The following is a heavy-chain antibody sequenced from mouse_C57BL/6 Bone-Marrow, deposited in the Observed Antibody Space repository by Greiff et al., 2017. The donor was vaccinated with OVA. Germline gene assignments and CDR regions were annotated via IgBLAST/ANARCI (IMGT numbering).Heavy chain of an antibody. J-gene: IGHJ4*01. CDR3: ARLDAMDY. V-gene: IGHV5-12*01. Sequence: EVQLQESGGGLVQPGGSLKLSCAASGFTFSDFYMYWIRQTPEKRLEWVAYISNGGGSTYYPDTVKGRFTISRDNAKNTLYLQMSRLKSEDTDMYYCARLDAMDYWGQGTSVTVSS. CDR1: GFTFSDFY. CDR2: ISNGGGST.